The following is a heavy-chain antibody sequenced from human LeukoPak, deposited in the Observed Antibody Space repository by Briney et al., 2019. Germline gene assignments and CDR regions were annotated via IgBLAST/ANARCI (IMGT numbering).Heavy chain of an antibody. J-gene: IGHJ4*02. CDR1: GGSFSGYY. D-gene: IGHD5/OR15-5a*01. CDR3: ATGSVSYFDY. V-gene: IGHV4-34*01. CDR2: INHSGST. Sequence: PSETLSLTCAAYGGSFSGYYWSWIRQPPGKGLEWIGEINHSGSTNYNPSLKSRVTISVDTSKNQISLKVSSVTAADTAVYYCATGSVSYFDYWGQGTLVTVSS.